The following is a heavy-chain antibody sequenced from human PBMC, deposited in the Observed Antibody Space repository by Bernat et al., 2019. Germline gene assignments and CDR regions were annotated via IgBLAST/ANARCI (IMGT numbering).Heavy chain of an antibody. CDR2: ISGSGGST. J-gene: IGHJ4*02. CDR1: GFTFSSYA. Sequence: VQLVESGGGVVQPGRSLRLSCAASGFTFSSYAMSWVRQAPGKGLEWVSAISGSGGSTYYADSVKGRFTISRDNSKNTLYLQMNSLRAEDTAVYYCAKVALEVVTRRLYYFDYWGQGTLVTVSS. CDR3: AKVALEVVTRRLYYFDY. D-gene: IGHD2-2*01. V-gene: IGHV3-23*04.